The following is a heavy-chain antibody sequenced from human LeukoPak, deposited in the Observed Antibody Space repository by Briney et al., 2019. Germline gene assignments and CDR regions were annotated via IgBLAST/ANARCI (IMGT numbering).Heavy chain of an antibody. Sequence: SETLSLTCAVYGGSFSGYYWSWIRQPPGKGLEWIGSIYYSGSTYYNPSLKSRVTISVDTSKNQFSLKLSSVTAADTAVYYCARRGRVLLWFGELLTVFDYWGQGTLVTVSS. J-gene: IGHJ4*02. CDR2: IYYSGST. CDR3: ARRGRVLLWFGELLTVFDY. CDR1: GGSFSGYY. D-gene: IGHD3-10*01. V-gene: IGHV4-34*01.